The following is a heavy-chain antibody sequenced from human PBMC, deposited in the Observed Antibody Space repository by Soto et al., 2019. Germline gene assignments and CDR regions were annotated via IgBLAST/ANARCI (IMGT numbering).Heavy chain of an antibody. V-gene: IGHV3-23*01. CDR3: AKGGDYGGLWPYDI. Sequence: EVQLLESGGGSVQPGGTLRLSCAASGFTFSNYAMTWVRQVPGKGLEWLSDISRDGGVTTHYSYSVKGRFTISRDDSVNTMYLQLTSLRGEDTAVYYCAKGGDYGGLWPYDIWGQGTLVIVSS. CDR1: GFTFSNYA. J-gene: IGHJ3*02. D-gene: IGHD3-16*01. CDR2: ISRDGGVTT.